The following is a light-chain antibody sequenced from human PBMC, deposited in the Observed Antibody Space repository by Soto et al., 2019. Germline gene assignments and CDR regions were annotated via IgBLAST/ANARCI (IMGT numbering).Light chain of an antibody. J-gene: IGLJ2*01. V-gene: IGLV1-47*01. CDR2: RNN. Sequence: QSVLTQPLSASGTPGQRVTISCSGSRSNIGSNYVYWYQQLPGTAPKLLIYRNNQRPSGVPDRFPGSKSGTSASLAISGLRSEDEADYYCAAWDDSLSGYVVFGGGTKLTVL. CDR1: RSNIGSNY. CDR3: AAWDDSLSGYVV.